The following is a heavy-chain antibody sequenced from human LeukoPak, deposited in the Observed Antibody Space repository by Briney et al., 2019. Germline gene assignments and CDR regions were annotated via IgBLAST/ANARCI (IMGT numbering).Heavy chain of an antibody. D-gene: IGHD6-25*01. CDR3: TRDRSPAEDD. V-gene: IGHV3-7*01. Sequence: GGSLRLSCAASGFTFSGHWMSWVRQAPGKGLEWVANINQGGSDKYYVDSVKGRFTISRDNANNLLYLQMNSLRGEDTAAYYCTRDRSPAEDDWGQGTLVTVSS. J-gene: IGHJ4*02. CDR2: INQGGSDK. CDR1: GFTFSGHW.